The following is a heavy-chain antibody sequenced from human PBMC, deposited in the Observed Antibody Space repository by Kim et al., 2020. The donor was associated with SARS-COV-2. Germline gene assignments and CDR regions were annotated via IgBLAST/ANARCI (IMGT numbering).Heavy chain of an antibody. CDR1: GDSLSSDY. CDR2: IYTSGRT. V-gene: IGHV4-4*07. D-gene: IGHD3-16*02. Sequence: SETLSLTCTVSGDSLSSDYWSWNRQPAGKGLEWIGRIYTSGRTNYNPSLQSRVTMSVDMSKNQFSLKLSSVTAADTAMYYCASALGHWGKGTLVTASS. J-gene: IGHJ4*02. CDR3: ASALGH.